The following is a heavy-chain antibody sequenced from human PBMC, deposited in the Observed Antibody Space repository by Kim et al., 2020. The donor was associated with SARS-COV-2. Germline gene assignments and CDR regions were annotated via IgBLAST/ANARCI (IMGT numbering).Heavy chain of an antibody. V-gene: IGHV3-9*01. J-gene: IGHJ6*02. CDR1: GFTFDDYA. Sequence: GGSLRLSCAASGFTFDDYAMHWVRQAPGKGLEWVSGISWNSGSIGYADSVKGRFTISRDNAKNSLYLQMNSLRAEDTALYYCAKVRESGTYYYYGMDVWGPGTTVTLS. CDR2: ISWNSGSI. CDR3: AKVRESGTYYYYGMDV. D-gene: IGHD1-26*01.